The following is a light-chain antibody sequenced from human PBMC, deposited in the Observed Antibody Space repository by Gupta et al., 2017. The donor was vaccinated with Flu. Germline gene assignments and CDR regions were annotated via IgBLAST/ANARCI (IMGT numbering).Light chain of an antibody. J-gene: IGKJ5*01. V-gene: IGKV1-39*01. Sequence: GDRVTMTCRASQSISDYLNWYQQKPGKATKVLIYAASSLQSGVPSRFSGSGSGTDFTLTISSLQPEDFATYYCQQSYTTPITFGQGTRLEIK. CDR2: AAS. CDR1: QSISDY. CDR3: QQSYTTPIT.